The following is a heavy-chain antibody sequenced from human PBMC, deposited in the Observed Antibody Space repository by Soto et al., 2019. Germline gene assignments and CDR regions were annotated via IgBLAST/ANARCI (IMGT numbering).Heavy chain of an antibody. CDR1: GYTFTSYY. CDR3: ARCPLSTEYRHYYYMDV. V-gene: IGHV1-46*01. CDR2: INPSGGST. D-gene: IGHD2-2*01. J-gene: IGHJ6*03. Sequence: ASVKVSCKASGYTFTSYYMHWVRQAPGQGLEWMGIINPSGGSTSYAQKFQGRVTMTRDTSTSTVYMELSSLRSEDTAVYYCARCPLSTEYRHYYYMDVWGKGTTVTVSS.